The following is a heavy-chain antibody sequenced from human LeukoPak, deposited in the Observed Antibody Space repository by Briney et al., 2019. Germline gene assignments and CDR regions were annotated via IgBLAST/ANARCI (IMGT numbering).Heavy chain of an antibody. D-gene: IGHD6-13*01. Sequence: SETLSLTCAVYGGSFSGYYWSWIRQPPGKGLEWIGEINHSGSTNYNPSLKSRVTISVDTSKNQFSLKLSSVTAADTAVYYCARGYSRTGYFDYWGQGTLVTVSS. J-gene: IGHJ4*02. V-gene: IGHV4-34*01. CDR1: GGSFSGYY. CDR2: INHSGST. CDR3: ARGYSRTGYFDY.